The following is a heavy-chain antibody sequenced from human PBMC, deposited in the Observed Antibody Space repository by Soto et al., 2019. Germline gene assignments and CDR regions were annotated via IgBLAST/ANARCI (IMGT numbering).Heavy chain of an antibody. J-gene: IGHJ4*02. V-gene: IGHV3-74*01. CDR1: GFTFTTYR. CDR3: AREGGYCSSTTCYKYFDS. Sequence: EVQLVESGGGLVQPGGSLRLACAASGFTFTTYRMHWVRQAPGKGLVWVSRINSDVSTTTYADSVKGRFTISRDNAKNMLHLQMNSLRGEDTAVYYCAREGGYCSSTTCYKYFDSWGQGTLVTVSS. D-gene: IGHD2-2*02. CDR2: INSDVSTT.